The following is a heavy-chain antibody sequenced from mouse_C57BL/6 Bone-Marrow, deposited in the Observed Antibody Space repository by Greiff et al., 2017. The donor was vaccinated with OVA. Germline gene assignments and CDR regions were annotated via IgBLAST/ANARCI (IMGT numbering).Heavy chain of an antibody. D-gene: IGHD1-1*01. J-gene: IGHJ1*03. V-gene: IGHV1-4*01. CDR2: INPSSGYT. CDR3: ARRDCDSSYCYFDV. CDR1: GYTFTSYT. Sequence: QVQLKESGADLARPGASVKMSCKASGYTFTSYTMHWVKQRPGQGLEWIGYINPSSGYTKYNQKFKDKATLTADKSSSTAYMQLSSLTSEDSAVYYCARRDCDSSYCYFDVWGTGTTVTVSS.